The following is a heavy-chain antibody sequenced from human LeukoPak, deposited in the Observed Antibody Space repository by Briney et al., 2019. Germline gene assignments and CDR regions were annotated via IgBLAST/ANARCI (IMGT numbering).Heavy chain of an antibody. D-gene: IGHD1-26*01. CDR2: ISSSGGST. J-gene: IGHJ1*01. Sequence: GGSLRLSCAASGFTFSDYYMGWIRQAPGKGLEWVSYISSSGGSTYYADSVKGRFTISRDNSKNTLYLQMNSLRAEDTAVYYCAKEVGATQYFQHWGQGTLVTVSS. V-gene: IGHV3-11*01. CDR3: AKEVGATQYFQH. CDR1: GFTFSDYY.